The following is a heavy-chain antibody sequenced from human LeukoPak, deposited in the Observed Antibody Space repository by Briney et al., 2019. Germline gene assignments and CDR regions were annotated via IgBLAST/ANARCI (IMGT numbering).Heavy chain of an antibody. Sequence: ASVKVSCKASGYTFTGYYIHWVRRAPGQGLEWMGRINPNSGGTNYTQKFQGRVTMTRDTSISPAYMELRRLTSDDTAVYYCARHHESYKYYGDYLNCFDPWGQGTLVTVSS. CDR1: GYTFTGYY. J-gene: IGHJ5*02. D-gene: IGHD4-17*01. CDR2: INPNSGGT. V-gene: IGHV1-2*06. CDR3: ARHHESYKYYGDYLNCFDP.